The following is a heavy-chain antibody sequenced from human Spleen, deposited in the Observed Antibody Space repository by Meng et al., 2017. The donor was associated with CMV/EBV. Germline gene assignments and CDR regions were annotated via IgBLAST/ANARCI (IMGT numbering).Heavy chain of an antibody. J-gene: IGHJ5*02. Sequence: GSLRLSCTVSGGSISSYYWSWIRQPPGKGLEWIGYIYYSGSTNYNPSLKSRVTISVDTSKNQFSLKLSSVTAADTAVYYCAREDLLWWVDPWGPGTLVTVSS. CDR1: GGSISSYY. V-gene: IGHV4-59*12. D-gene: IGHD2-21*01. CDR3: AREDLLWWVDP. CDR2: IYYSGST.